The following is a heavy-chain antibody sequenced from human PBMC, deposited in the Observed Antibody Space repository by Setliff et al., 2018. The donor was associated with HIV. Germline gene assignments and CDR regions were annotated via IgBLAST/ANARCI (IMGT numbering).Heavy chain of an antibody. J-gene: IGHJ4*02. CDR3: ARRVSYATSGYSLGY. CDR1: GYTFINFY. Sequence: ASVKVSCKASGYTFINFYLHWVRLAPGQGLEWMGMVNSGSGSTAFAQKFQGRVTMTTDTSTNTVYLELTSLRSEDTAVYFCARRVSYATSGYSLGYWGQGTLVTVSS. V-gene: IGHV1-46*01. CDR2: VNSGSGST. D-gene: IGHD5-12*01.